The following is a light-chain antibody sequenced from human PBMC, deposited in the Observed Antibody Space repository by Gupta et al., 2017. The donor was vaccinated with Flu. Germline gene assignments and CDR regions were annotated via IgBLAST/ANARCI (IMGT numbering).Light chain of an antibody. CDR3: QHYCTSPWT. CDR2: GAS. V-gene: IGKV3-20*01. CDR1: QSVKSDY. Sequence: GTLYLSPGERATLSVVVCQSVKSDYLAWYQQKPGQAPRLLIYGASRKATGGPDRFSGSGSGTEFTLNISRVEPEEFAVYFCQHYCTSPWTFGQGTKVDFK. J-gene: IGKJ1*01.